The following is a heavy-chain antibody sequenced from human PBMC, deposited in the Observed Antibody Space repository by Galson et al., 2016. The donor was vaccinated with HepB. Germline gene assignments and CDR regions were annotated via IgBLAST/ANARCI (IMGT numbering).Heavy chain of an antibody. D-gene: IGHD4-23*01. V-gene: IGHV3-74*01. J-gene: IGHJ5*02. CDR3: VRDHSVVPTTAYNWFDP. Sequence: SLRLSCAVSGVSFSTYAMHWVRQDLGKGLVWVSRINSDGTISNYADSVKGRFTISRDNAKNTLYLQMNSLRAEDTAVYFCVRDHSVVPTTAYNWFDPWGRGTLVTVSS. CDR2: INSDGTIS. CDR1: GVSFSTYA.